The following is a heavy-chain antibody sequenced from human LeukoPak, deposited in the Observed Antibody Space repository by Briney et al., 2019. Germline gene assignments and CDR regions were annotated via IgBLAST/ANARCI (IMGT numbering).Heavy chain of an antibody. D-gene: IGHD6-13*01. J-gene: IGHJ3*02. V-gene: IGHV4-38-2*01. CDR1: GYSISSGYY. CDR3: ARQGRSSSSEPFDI. CDR2: IYHSGST. Sequence: SETLSLTCAVSGYSISSGYYWGWIRHPPGKGLEWIGSIYHSGSTYYNPSLKSRVTISVDTSKNQFSLKLSSVTAADTAVYYCARQGRSSSSEPFDIWGQGTMVTVSS.